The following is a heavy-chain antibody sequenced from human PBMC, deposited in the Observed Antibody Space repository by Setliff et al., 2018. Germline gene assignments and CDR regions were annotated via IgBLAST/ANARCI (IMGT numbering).Heavy chain of an antibody. D-gene: IGHD2-8*01. V-gene: IGHV1-18*01. Sequence: ASVKVSCKASGYTFTNYGITWVRQAPGQGLEWIGWINNYNFNTYFPHKVQGRVTMTTDTSTGTAYMELRSLRSDDTAVYYCSRLVRFCTTSTCQGASASEHWGQGTLVTVSS. J-gene: IGHJ4*02. CDR1: GYTFTNYG. CDR2: INNYNFNT. CDR3: SRLVRFCTTSTCQGASASEH.